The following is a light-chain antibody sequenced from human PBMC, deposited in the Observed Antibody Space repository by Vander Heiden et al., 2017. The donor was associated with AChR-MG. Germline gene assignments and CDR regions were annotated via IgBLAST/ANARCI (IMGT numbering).Light chain of an antibody. CDR2: EVS. CDR3: SSYTSSSTPHVV. CDR1: SSDVGGYNY. Sequence: QSALTQPAPVSGSPGPPITISCTGTSSDVGGYNYVSWYQQHPGKAPKLMIYEVSNRPSGVSNRFSGSKSGNTASLTISGLQAEDEADYYCSSYTSSSTPHVVFGGGTKLTVL. J-gene: IGLJ2*01. V-gene: IGLV2-14*01.